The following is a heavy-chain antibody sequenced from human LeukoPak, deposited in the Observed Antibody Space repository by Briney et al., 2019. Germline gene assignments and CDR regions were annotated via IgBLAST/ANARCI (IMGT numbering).Heavy chain of an antibody. CDR1: GFTFSSYS. CDR2: ISSGSKYI. CDR3: ARAHAVAGLGDY. J-gene: IGHJ4*02. Sequence: PGGSLRLSCVASGFTFSSYSMNWVRQAPGKGLEWVSSISSGSKYIYYGDSVKGRFTISRDNAKSSLYLQMNSLRAEDTAVYYCARAHAVAGLGDYWGQGTLVTVSS. V-gene: IGHV3-21*01. D-gene: IGHD6-19*01.